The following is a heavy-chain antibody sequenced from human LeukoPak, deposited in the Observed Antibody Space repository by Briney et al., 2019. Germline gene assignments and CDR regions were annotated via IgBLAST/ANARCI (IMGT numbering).Heavy chain of an antibody. CDR3: ARDRRFLEWLLPLDY. CDR1: GYTFTVYY. Sequence: ASVKVSCKASGYTFTVYYMHWVRQAPGQGLEWMGWINPNSGGTNYAQKFQGRVTITRDTSIRTAYMELSRLRSDDTAVYYCARDRRFLEWLLPLDYWGEGTLVTVSS. CDR2: INPNSGGT. J-gene: IGHJ4*02. D-gene: IGHD3-3*01. V-gene: IGHV1-2*02.